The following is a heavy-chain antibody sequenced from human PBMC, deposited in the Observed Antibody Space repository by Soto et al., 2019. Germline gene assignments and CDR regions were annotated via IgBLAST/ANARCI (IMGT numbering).Heavy chain of an antibody. J-gene: IGHJ5*02. Sequence: QIQLQESGPGLVKPSETLSLTCSVSGDSIRSVGYYWTWIRQPPGKGLEWLGDVYGVGTSRYNASPRGRLYTSADPSNNSISRTLTSVTATDTAVYFCGRGASRGWHPTRVDPWGHG. V-gene: IGHV4-30-4*08. CDR1: GDSIRSVGYY. CDR2: VYGVGTS. CDR3: GRGASRGWHPTRVDP. D-gene: IGHD6-25*01.